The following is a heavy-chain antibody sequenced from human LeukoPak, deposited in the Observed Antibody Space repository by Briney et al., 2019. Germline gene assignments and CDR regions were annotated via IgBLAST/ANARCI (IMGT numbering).Heavy chain of an antibody. Sequence: GGSLRLSCAASGFTFSDYYMTWIRQTPGKGLEWVSYISISGTTTFYVDSVKGRFTISRDNTKNSLYLQMNSLRAEDTAMYCCARGTMASDFWGQGTLVTVSS. CDR2: ISISGTTT. CDR1: GFTFSDYY. D-gene: IGHD3-10*01. J-gene: IGHJ4*02. V-gene: IGHV3-11*01. CDR3: ARGTMASDF.